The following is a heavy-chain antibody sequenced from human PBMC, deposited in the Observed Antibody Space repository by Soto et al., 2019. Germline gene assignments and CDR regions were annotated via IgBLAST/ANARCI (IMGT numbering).Heavy chain of an antibody. CDR3: ARDRVVVAAFDY. J-gene: IGHJ4*02. D-gene: IGHD2-15*01. Sequence: ESGGGVVQPGRSLRLSCAASGFTFSSYGMHWVRQAPGKGLEWVAVIWYDGSNKYYADSVKGRFTISRDNSKNTLYLQMNSLRAEDTAVYYCARDRVVVAAFDYWGQGTLVTVSS. CDR1: GFTFSSYG. V-gene: IGHV3-33*01. CDR2: IWYDGSNK.